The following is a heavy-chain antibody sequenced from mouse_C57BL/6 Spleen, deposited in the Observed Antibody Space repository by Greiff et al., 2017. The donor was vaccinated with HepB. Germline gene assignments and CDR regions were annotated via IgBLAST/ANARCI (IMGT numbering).Heavy chain of an antibody. J-gene: IGHJ4*01. Sequence: EVKLEESGPGLVKPSQSLSLTCSVTGYSITSGYYWNWIRQFPGNKLEWMGYISYDGSNNYNPSLKNRSSITRDTSKNQFFLKLNSVTTEDTATYYCARALLRAMDYWGQGTSVTVSS. D-gene: IGHD1-2*01. CDR2: ISYDGSN. CDR1: GYSITSGYY. V-gene: IGHV3-6*01. CDR3: ARALLRAMDY.